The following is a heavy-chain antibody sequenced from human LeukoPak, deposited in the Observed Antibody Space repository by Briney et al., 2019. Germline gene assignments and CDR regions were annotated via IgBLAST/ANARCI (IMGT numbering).Heavy chain of an antibody. CDR2: IIPIFGTA. CDR1: GGTFSSYA. Sequence: GASVKVSCKASGGTFSSYAISWVRQAPGQGLEWMGGIIPIFGTANYAQKFQGRVTITADESTSTAYMELSSLRSEDTAVYYCARVLGNFWSGYSPYFDYWGQGTLVTVSS. D-gene: IGHD3-3*01. V-gene: IGHV1-69*01. J-gene: IGHJ4*02. CDR3: ARVLGNFWSGYSPYFDY.